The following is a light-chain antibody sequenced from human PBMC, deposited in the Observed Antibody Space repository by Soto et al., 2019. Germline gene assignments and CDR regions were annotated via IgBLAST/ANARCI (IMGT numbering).Light chain of an antibody. V-gene: IGKV3-20*01. J-gene: IGKJ5*01. CDR3: QQYGSSIT. CDR2: GAS. Sequence: EVVLTQSPGTLSLSPGERATLSCRASQSVSSIYLAWYQQKPGQAPSLLIYGASKRATGIPDRFSGRGSGTDFALTIRRLEPEDFAVYYCQQYGSSITFGQGTRLEIK. CDR1: QSVSSIY.